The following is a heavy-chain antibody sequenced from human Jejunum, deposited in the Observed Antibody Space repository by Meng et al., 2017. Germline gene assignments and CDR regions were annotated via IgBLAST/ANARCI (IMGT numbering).Heavy chain of an antibody. V-gene: IGHV3-33*06. CDR2: IWYDGSYK. CDR1: GFTFSSYG. Sequence: GGSLRLSCAASGFTFSSYGMHWVRQAPGKGPEWVAGIWYDGSYKQYAGSVKGRFTISRDNSKNTLYLQMNSLRAEDTAMYYCAKSSGHDSSGWKFEYWGQGTLVTVSS. D-gene: IGHD3-22*01. J-gene: IGHJ4*02. CDR3: AKSSGHDSSGWKFEY.